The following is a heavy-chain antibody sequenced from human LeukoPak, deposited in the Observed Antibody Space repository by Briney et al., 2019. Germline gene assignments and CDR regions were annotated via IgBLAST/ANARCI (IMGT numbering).Heavy chain of an antibody. D-gene: IGHD1-26*01. V-gene: IGHV3-64*02. CDR1: GFSFRNYA. J-gene: IGHJ4*02. Sequence: GGSLTLSCVASGFSFRNYAIHWVRQAPGKGLEYVSVINTDGRITYYADSVKGRFTISRDNSKNTVYLQMGSLRGEDMAVYYCTRDGGSFCDFDYWGQGALVTV. CDR3: TRDGGSFCDFDY. CDR2: INTDGRIT.